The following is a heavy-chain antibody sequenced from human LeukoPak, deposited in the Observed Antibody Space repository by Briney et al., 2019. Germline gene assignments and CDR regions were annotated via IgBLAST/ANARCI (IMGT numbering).Heavy chain of an antibody. CDR2: ISYDGSNK. D-gene: IGHD4-11*01. CDR3: ARACDYSNPFDY. V-gene: IGHV3-30-3*01. Sequence: GGSLRLSCAASGFTFSSYAMHWVRQAPGKGLEWVAVISYDGSNKYYADSVKGRFTISRDNSKNTLYLQMNSLRAEDTAVYYCARACDYSNPFDYWGQGTLVTVSS. J-gene: IGHJ4*02. CDR1: GFTFSSYA.